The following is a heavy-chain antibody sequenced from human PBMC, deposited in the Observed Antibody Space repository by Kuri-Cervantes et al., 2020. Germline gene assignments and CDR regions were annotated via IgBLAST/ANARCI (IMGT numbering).Heavy chain of an antibody. CDR2: IIPIFGTA. CDR3: ASETITGDVYNYNGMDV. Sequence: SVKVSCKASGGTFSSYASSWVRQAPGQGLEWMGGIIPIFGTANYAQKFQGRVTITADESTSTAYVELSSLRSEDPAVYYCASETITGDVYNYNGMDVWGQGTTVTVSS. D-gene: IGHD7-27*01. CDR1: GGTFSSYA. J-gene: IGHJ6*02. V-gene: IGHV1-69*13.